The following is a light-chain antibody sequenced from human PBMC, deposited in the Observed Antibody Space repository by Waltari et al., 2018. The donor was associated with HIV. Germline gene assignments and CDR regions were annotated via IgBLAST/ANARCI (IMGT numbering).Light chain of an antibody. V-gene: IGKV3-20*01. Sequence: EIVLTQSPGTLSLSPGERVTLSCRASQSVSNNYLAWYQQIPGQAPRLLIYAASNRATGIPDRSSGSASGTDFTLTISRLEPEDFAVYYCQQYGRSPWTFGRGTKVEIK. J-gene: IGKJ1*01. CDR1: QSVSNNY. CDR2: AAS. CDR3: QQYGRSPWT.